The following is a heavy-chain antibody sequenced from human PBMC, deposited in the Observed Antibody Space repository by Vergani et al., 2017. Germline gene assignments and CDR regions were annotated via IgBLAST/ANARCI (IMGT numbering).Heavy chain of an antibody. V-gene: IGHV3-23*01. J-gene: IGHJ4*02. CDR2: ISASCGTR. CDR1: GFTFNSYA. CDR3: AKGGWKWEVVPHFDY. Sequence: EVQLLESGGGLVQPGGSLRLSCAASGFTFNSYAMSWVRQAPGKGLEWVSGISASCGTRYYADSVKGRFTISRDLSKNTLYLQMNSLRVDGTAVYYCAKGGWKWEVVPHFDYWGQGTLVTVSS. D-gene: IGHD1-26*01.